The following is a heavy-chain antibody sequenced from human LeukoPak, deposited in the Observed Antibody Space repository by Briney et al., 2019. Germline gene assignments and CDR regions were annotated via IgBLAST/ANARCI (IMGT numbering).Heavy chain of an antibody. CDR1: GYSFTSYY. J-gene: IGHJ4*02. Sequence: SVKVSCKASGYSFTSYYIHWVRLAPGQGLEWMGGIIPIFGTTTYAQTFQGRLTITADESTGTAYMQLSSLRSEDTAMYYCARGLPGVLGAPLYLDNWGQGTLVTVSS. D-gene: IGHD2-8*01. CDR3: ARGLPGVLGAPLYLDN. V-gene: IGHV1-69*13. CDR2: IIPIFGTT.